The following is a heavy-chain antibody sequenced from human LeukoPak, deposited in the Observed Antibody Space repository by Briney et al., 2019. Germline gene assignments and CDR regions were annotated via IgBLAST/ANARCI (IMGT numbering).Heavy chain of an antibody. CDR3: ARDYRGSSTSCYDY. CDR1: GYTFTGYY. CDR2: INPNSGGT. V-gene: IGHV1-2*02. D-gene: IGHD2-2*01. Sequence: ASVKVSCKASGYTFTGYYMHWVRPAPGQGLGGMGWINPNSGGTNYAQKFQGRVTMTRDTSISTAYMELSRLRSDDTAVYYCARDYRGSSTSCYDYWGQGTLVTVSS. J-gene: IGHJ4*02.